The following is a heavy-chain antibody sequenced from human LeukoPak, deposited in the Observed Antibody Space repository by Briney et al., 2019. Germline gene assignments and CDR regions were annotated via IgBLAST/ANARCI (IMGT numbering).Heavy chain of an antibody. CDR3: ANTYCSGGSCYWAFDY. CDR1: GFTFSSYS. V-gene: IGHV3-21*01. D-gene: IGHD2-15*01. Sequence: GGSLRLSCAASGFTFSSYSMNCVRQAPGKRLEWVSSISSSSDYIYYADSMKGRFTISRDNAKNSLYLQMNSLRAEDTAVYYCANTYCSGGSCYWAFDYWGQGTLVTVSS. J-gene: IGHJ4*02. CDR2: ISSSSDYI.